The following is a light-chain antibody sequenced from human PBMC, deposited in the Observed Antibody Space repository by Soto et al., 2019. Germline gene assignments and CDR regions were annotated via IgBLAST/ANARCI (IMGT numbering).Light chain of an antibody. CDR3: NASTLSSTYV. J-gene: IGLJ1*01. V-gene: IGLV2-14*03. CDR1: STDVGTYDD. Sequence: QSALTQPASVSGSPGQSITISCTGTSTDVGTYDDVYWYQQHPGKAPKLMIYAVSRRPSGVSYRFSGSKSGNSASLTISGLEAEDEYDYYCNASTLSSTYVFGTGTKLTVL. CDR2: AVS.